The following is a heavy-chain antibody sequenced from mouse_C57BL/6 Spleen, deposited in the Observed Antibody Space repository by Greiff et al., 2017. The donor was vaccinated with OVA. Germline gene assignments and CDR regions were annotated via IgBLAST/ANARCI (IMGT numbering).Heavy chain of an antibody. CDR1: GYTFTSYW. CDR2: IYPGSGST. D-gene: IGHD1-1*01. Sequence: VKLQQPGAELVKPGASVKMSRKASGYTFTSYWITWVKQRPGQGLEWIGDIYPGSGSTNYNEKFKSKATLTVDTSSSTAYMQLSSLTSEDSAVYYCARSGITTVVAGDYFDYWGQGNTLTVSS. J-gene: IGHJ2*01. V-gene: IGHV1-55*01. CDR3: ARSGITTVVAGDYFDY.